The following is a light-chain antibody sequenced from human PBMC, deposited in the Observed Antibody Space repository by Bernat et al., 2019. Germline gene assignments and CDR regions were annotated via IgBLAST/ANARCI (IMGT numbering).Light chain of an antibody. CDR1: SSDVGAYNY. J-gene: IGLJ3*02. CDR2: DVS. CDR3: SSVSTTSTPVV. V-gene: IGLV2-14*03. Sequence: QSALTQPASVSGSPGQSITLSCTGTSSDVGAYNYVSCYQQHPGRAPKLMIFDVSNRPSGVSDRFSGSKSGNTASLTISGLRPEDEADYYCSSVSTTSTPVVFGGGTKLTVL.